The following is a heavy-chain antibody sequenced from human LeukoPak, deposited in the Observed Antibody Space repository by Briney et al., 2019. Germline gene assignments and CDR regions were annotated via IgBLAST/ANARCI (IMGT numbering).Heavy chain of an antibody. J-gene: IGHJ5*02. CDR2: IKQDGSEK. CDR1: GFSFSNDW. V-gene: IGHV3-7*01. Sequence: PGGSLRLSCAASGFSFSNDWMCWVRQAPGKGLEWVANIKQDGSEKYYVDSVKGRFTISRDNAKNSLYLQMNSLRAEDTAMYYCARTVYGDYGDWFDPWGQGTPVTVSS. D-gene: IGHD4-17*01. CDR3: ARTVYGDYGDWFDP.